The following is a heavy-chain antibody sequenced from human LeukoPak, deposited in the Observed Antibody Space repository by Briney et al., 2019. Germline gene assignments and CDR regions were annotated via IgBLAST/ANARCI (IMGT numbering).Heavy chain of an antibody. Sequence: SETLSLTCAVYGGSFSGYYWSWIRQPPGKGLEWIGEINHSGSTNYNPSLKSRVTISVDTSKNQSSLKLSSVTAADTAVYYCARGRGYSSSRYFDYWGQGTLVTVSS. CDR1: GGSFSGYY. D-gene: IGHD6-6*01. CDR2: INHSGST. J-gene: IGHJ4*02. V-gene: IGHV4-34*01. CDR3: ARGRGYSSSRYFDY.